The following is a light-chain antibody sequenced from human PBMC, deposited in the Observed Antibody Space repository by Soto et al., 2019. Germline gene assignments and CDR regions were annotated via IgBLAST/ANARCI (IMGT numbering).Light chain of an antibody. CDR3: QHYNNWPPWT. V-gene: IGKV3-15*01. CDR1: QSISNN. Sequence: EIVMTQSPAILSVSPGERATLSCRASQSISNNLAWYQQKPVQPPRLLIYRASTRATGVPARFSGSGSGTDFTLTISGLQSEDFAVYYCQHYNNWPPWTFGQGTKVEIK. J-gene: IGKJ1*01. CDR2: RAS.